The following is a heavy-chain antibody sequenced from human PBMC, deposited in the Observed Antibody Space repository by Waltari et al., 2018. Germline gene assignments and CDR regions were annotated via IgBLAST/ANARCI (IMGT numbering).Heavy chain of an antibody. D-gene: IGHD1-20*01. CDR3: ARTNLRGISLDY. V-gene: IGHV3-48*04. J-gene: IGHJ4*02. Sequence: EVQLVESGGSLVQPGGSLRLSCAASGFTFSSYSMNWVRQAPGKGLEWGSYISSSSSTIYYADSVKGRFTISRDNAKNSLYLQMNSLRAEDTAVYYCARTNLRGISLDYWGQGTLVTVSS. CDR2: ISSSSSTI. CDR1: GFTFSSYS.